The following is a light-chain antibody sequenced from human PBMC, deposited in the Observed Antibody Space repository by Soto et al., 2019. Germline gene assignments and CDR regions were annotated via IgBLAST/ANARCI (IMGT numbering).Light chain of an antibody. CDR3: SSYTSISTNV. Sequence: QSALTQPASVSGSPGQSITISCTGTSSDVGGYNYVSWYQQHPGKAPKLMIYDVSNRPSGVSNRFSGSKSGNTASLTISGLQAEDEADCYCSSYTSISTNVFGTGTKVTVL. J-gene: IGLJ1*01. CDR2: DVS. V-gene: IGLV2-14*01. CDR1: SSDVGGYNY.